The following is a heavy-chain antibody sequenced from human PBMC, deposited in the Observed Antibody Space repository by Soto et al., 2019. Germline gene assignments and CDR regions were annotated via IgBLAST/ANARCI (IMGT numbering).Heavy chain of an antibody. D-gene: IGHD6-19*01. Sequence: EVQLLESGGGLVQPGGSLRLSCAASGFTFSTYAMSWVRQAPGKGLEWVSSTSGSGGGTYFADSVKGRFTISRDISKNTLYLYMSSLRAEDTAVYYCAKEMGLSSGWLFDYWGQGTLVTVSS. V-gene: IGHV3-23*01. J-gene: IGHJ4*02. CDR2: TSGSGGGT. CDR1: GFTFSTYA. CDR3: AKEMGLSSGWLFDY.